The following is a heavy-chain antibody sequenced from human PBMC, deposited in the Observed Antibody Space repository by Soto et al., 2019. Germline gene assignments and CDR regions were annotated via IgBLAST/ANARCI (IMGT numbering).Heavy chain of an antibody. CDR1: GFTFSSYG. Sequence: QVQLVESGGGVVQPGRSLRLSCAASGFTFSSYGMHWVRQAPGKGLEWVAVISYDGSNKYYADSVKGRFTISRDNSKNTLYLQMNSLRAEETAVYYCAKGYCSSTSCREHDAFDIWGQGTMVTVSS. CDR2: ISYDGSNK. V-gene: IGHV3-30*18. J-gene: IGHJ3*02. D-gene: IGHD2-2*01. CDR3: AKGYCSSTSCREHDAFDI.